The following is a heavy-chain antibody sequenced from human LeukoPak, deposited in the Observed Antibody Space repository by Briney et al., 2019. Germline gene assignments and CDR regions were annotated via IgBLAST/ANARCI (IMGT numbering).Heavy chain of an antibody. CDR1: GDSISYYY. V-gene: IGHV4-4*07. CDR3: ARDVVAAAGTLDY. CDR2: ISTSGTT. D-gene: IGHD6-13*01. Sequence: PSETLSLTCTVSGDSISYYYWSWIRQPAGKGLEWIGRISTSGTTNYNPSLKSRVTMSVDTSKNQFSLKLSSVTAADTAVYYCARDVVAAAGTLDYWGQGTLVTVSS. J-gene: IGHJ4*02.